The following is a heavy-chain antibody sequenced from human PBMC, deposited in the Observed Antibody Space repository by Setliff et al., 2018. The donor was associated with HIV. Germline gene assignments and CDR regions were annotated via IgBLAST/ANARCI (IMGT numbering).Heavy chain of an antibody. Sequence: SETLSLTCTVSGGPFSSSSYYWGWIRQPPGKGLEWIGSLRPSGNTYYNPSLKSRFTISVDTSKNQFSLKVNSVTAADTAVYYCARGARLLAGYSDRWDYYYMGVWGKGTTVTVSS. CDR3: ARGARLLAGYSDRWDYYYMGV. D-gene: IGHD6-13*01. CDR1: GGPFSSSSYY. J-gene: IGHJ6*03. CDR2: LRPSGNT. V-gene: IGHV4-39*07.